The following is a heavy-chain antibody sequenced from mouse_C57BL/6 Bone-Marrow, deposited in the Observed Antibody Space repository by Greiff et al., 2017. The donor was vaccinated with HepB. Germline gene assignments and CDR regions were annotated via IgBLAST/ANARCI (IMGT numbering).Heavy chain of an antibody. CDR3: ASYLKGYFDY. CDR1: GYTFTSYW. V-gene: IGHV1-61*01. Sequence: QVQLQQPGAELVRPGSSVKLSCKASGYTFTSYWMDWVKQRPGQGLEWIGNIYPSDSETHYNQKFKDKATLTVDKSSSTAYMQLSSLTSEDSAVYYCASYLKGYFDYWGQGTTLTVSS. J-gene: IGHJ2*01. CDR2: IYPSDSET. D-gene: IGHD5-5*01.